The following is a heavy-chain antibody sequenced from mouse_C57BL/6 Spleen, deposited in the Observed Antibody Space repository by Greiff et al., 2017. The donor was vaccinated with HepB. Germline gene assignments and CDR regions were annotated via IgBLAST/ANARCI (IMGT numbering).Heavy chain of an antibody. CDR3: ARPYGSSYEGYFDV. V-gene: IGHV1-81*01. Sequence: QVQLQQSGAELARPGASVKLSCKASGYTFTSYGISWVKQRTGQGLEWIGEIYPRSGNTYYNEKFKGKATLTADKSSSTAYMELRSLTSEDSAVYFCARPYGSSYEGYFDVWGTGTTVTVSS. CDR1: GYTFTSYG. D-gene: IGHD1-1*01. J-gene: IGHJ1*03. CDR2: IYPRSGNT.